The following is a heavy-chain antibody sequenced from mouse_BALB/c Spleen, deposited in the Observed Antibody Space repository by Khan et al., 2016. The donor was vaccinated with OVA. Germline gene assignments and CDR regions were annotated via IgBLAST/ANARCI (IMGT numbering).Heavy chain of an antibody. V-gene: IGHV1-4*01. CDR1: GYTFTTYT. D-gene: IGHD3-2*01. CDR3: ARSGQLGRRGVFTY. J-gene: IGHJ3*01. CDR2: INPSNDYT. Sequence: QVQLKQSGAELARPGASVKMSCKTSGYTFTTYTLHWVKQRPGRSLEWIGYINPSNDYTNYNQKFKDKSTLTADKSSSTAYMQLSSLTSEDSAVYYCARSGQLGRRGVFTYWGQGTLVTVSA.